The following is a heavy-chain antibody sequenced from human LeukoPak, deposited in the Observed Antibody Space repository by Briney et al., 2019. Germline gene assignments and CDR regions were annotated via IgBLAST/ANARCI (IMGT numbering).Heavy chain of an antibody. J-gene: IGHJ4*02. D-gene: IGHD6-13*01. CDR2: IIPIFGTA. Sequence: SVKVSCKASGGTFSSYAISWVRQAPGQGLEWMGGIIPIFGTANYAQKFQGRVTITTDESTSTAYMELSSLRSEDTAVYYCASPLYSSSSDFDYWGQGTLVTVSS. V-gene: IGHV1-69*05. CDR3: ASPLYSSSSDFDY. CDR1: GGTFSSYA.